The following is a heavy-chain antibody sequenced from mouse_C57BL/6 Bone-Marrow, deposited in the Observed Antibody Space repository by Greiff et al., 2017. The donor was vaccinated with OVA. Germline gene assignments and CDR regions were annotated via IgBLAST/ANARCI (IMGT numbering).Heavy chain of an antibody. CDR2: IYPSDSET. CDR1: GYTFTSYW. Sequence: VQLQQPGAELVRPGSSVKLSCKASGYTFTSYWMDWVKQRPGQGLEWIGNIYPSDSETHYNQKFKDKATLTVDKSSSTAYMQLSSLTSEDSAVYYCAREGFYYGNYNGLAYWGQGTLVTVSA. D-gene: IGHD2-1*01. CDR3: AREGFYYGNYNGLAY. J-gene: IGHJ3*01. V-gene: IGHV1-61*01.